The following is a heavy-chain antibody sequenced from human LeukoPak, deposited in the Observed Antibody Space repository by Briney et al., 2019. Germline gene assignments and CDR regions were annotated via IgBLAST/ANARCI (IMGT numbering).Heavy chain of an antibody. V-gene: IGHV1-8*01. Sequence: ASVKVSCKASGYTFTNYDINWVRQATGQGLEWMGWMNPNSGNTGYAQKFQGRVTMTRNTSISTAYMELSSLRSEDTAVYYCARGGAYYDILTGYYTHYYYYGMDVWGQGTTVTVSS. CDR2: MNPNSGNT. CDR1: GYTFTNYD. D-gene: IGHD3-9*01. J-gene: IGHJ6*02. CDR3: ARGGAYYDILTGYYTHYYYYGMDV.